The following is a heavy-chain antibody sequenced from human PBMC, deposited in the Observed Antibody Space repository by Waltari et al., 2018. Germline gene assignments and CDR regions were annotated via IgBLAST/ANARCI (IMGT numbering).Heavy chain of an antibody. CDR3: NTDKRGPSDILTGHY. J-gene: IGHJ1*01. CDR2: IKTTSEGGTT. V-gene: IGHV3-15*06. CDR1: GFTFGDTW. Sequence: EVHLVESGGGLVKPGESIRVDCTASGFTFGDTWTTGVRQAPGKGLEWVVRIKTTSEGGTTTLAGRVDSRFVISRHDSRNPLYLQMNNLRTEDTAVYYCNTDKRGPSDILTGHYWGQGTLVTVSS. D-gene: IGHD3-9*01.